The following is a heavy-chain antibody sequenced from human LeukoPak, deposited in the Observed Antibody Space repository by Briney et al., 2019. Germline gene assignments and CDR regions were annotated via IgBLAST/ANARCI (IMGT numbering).Heavy chain of an antibody. CDR1: GYTFTSYG. J-gene: IGHJ4*02. Sequence: ASVKVSCKASGYTFTSYGISWVRQAPGQGLDWMGWISAYNGNTNYAQKLQGRVTMTTDTSTSTAYMELRSLRSDDTAVYYCARDVGGSYSPLSYFDYWGQGTLVTVSS. CDR2: ISAYNGNT. D-gene: IGHD1-26*01. V-gene: IGHV1-18*01. CDR3: ARDVGGSYSPLSYFDY.